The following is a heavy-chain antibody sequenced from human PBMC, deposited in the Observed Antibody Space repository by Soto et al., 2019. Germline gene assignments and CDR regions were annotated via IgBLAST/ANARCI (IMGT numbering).Heavy chain of an antibody. J-gene: IGHJ4*02. CDR3: ARAGVPAAKYYFDY. D-gene: IGHD2-2*01. Sequence: QVQLVQSGAEVKKPGSSVKVSCKASGGTLSSYTISWVRQAPGQGLEWMGRIIPILGIANYAQKFQGRVTITADKSTSTAYMELSSLSSEDTAVYYCARAGVPAAKYYFDYWGQGTLVTVSS. V-gene: IGHV1-69*02. CDR2: IIPILGIA. CDR1: GGTLSSYT.